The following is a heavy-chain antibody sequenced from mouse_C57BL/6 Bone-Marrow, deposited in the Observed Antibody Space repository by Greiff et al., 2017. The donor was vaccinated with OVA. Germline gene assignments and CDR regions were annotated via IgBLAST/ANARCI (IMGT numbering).Heavy chain of an antibody. Sequence: EVKLVESGGGLVKPGGSLKLSCAASGFTFSSYAMSWVRQTPEKRLEWVATISAGGSYTYYPDNVQGRFTISRDTAKNNLYLQMSHLKSEDTAMYYCAKTTVVATRYFDVWGTGTTVTVSS. CDR1: GFTFSSYA. CDR2: ISAGGSYT. V-gene: IGHV5-4*03. J-gene: IGHJ1*03. D-gene: IGHD1-1*01. CDR3: AKTTVVATRYFDV.